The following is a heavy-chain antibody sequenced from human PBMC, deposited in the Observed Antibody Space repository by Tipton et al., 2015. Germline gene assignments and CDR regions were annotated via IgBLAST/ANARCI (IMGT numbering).Heavy chain of an antibody. CDR1: GLRFSDYW. CDR3: ARGPLDF. V-gene: IGHV3-74*03. Sequence: GSLRLSCAASGLRFSDYWMAWVRQAPGKGLVWVARIHSDGSREKYADSVKGRFTISRDSAKKTLYLQMDNLRADDTAVYYCARGPLDFWGQGTLVTVSS. J-gene: IGHJ4*02. CDR2: IHSDGSRE.